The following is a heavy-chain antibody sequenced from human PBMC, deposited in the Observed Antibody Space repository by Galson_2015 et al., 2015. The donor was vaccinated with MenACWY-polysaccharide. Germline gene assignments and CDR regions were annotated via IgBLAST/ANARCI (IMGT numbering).Heavy chain of an antibody. V-gene: IGHV4-59*01. CDR1: GDSTNTYY. J-gene: IGHJ4*02. D-gene: IGHD4-23*01. Sequence: TLSLTCTVSGDSTNTYYWSWIRRPPEKGLEWIGYIYYTGSTDYNPSLKSRVTISIDTSKNQFSLKLRSVTAADTAVYYCARDSKGNAAHFDYWGRGTLVTVSS. CDR2: IYYTGST. CDR3: ARDSKGNAAHFDY.